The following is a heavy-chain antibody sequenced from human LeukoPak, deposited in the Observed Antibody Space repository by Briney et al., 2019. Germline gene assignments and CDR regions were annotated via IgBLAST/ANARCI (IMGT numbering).Heavy chain of an antibody. V-gene: IGHV3-64*04. D-gene: IGHD1-26*01. J-gene: IGHJ4*02. CDR2: ISSNGGST. CDR1: GFTFSSYA. Sequence: GGSLRLSCSASGFTFSSYAMCWVRQAPGKGLEYVSAISSNGGSTYYADSVKDRFTISRDNSKNTLYLQVNSLRAEDTAVYYCAKGGKWDVTPFDYWGQGTLVTVSS. CDR3: AKGGKWDVTPFDY.